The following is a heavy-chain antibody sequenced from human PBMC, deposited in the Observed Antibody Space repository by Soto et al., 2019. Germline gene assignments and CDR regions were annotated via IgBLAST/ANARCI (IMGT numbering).Heavy chain of an antibody. Sequence: GASVKVSCKASGYTFTAYGISWVRQAPGQGLEWMGWISPYNGNTNYAQKLQGRVTMTTDTSTSTAYMELRSLRSDDTAVYYCARGVLGCGGDCSIYYYGMDVWGQGTTVTVSS. CDR3: ARGVLGCGGDCSIYYYGMDV. J-gene: IGHJ6*02. CDR2: ISPYNGNT. CDR1: GYTFTAYG. V-gene: IGHV1-18*01. D-gene: IGHD2-21*02.